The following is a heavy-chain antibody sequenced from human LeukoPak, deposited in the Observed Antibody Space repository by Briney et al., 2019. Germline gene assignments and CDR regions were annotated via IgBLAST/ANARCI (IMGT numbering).Heavy chain of an antibody. CDR2: IYYSGST. D-gene: IGHD6-13*01. V-gene: IGHV4-31*03. Sequence: SETLSLTCTVSGDSISSGGYYWSWIRQHPGKGLEWIGYIYYSGSTYYNPSLKSRVTISVDTSKNQFSLKLSSVTAADTAVYYCARDSIAAAGSDAFDIWGQGTMVTVSS. CDR1: GDSISSGGYY. CDR3: ARDSIAAAGSDAFDI. J-gene: IGHJ3*02.